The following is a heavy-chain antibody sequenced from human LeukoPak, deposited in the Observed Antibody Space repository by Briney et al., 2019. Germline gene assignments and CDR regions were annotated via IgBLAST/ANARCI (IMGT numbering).Heavy chain of an antibody. CDR2: IYYSGST. J-gene: IGHJ4*02. CDR3: ARHMGLGYSYGYPYFDY. Sequence: SETLSLTCTVSGGSISSYYWSWIRQPPGKGLEWIGYIYYSGSTNYNPSLRSRVTISVDTSKNQFSLKLSSVTAADTAVYYCARHMGLGYSYGYPYFDYWGQGTLVTVSS. V-gene: IGHV4-59*08. CDR1: GGSISSYY. D-gene: IGHD5-18*01.